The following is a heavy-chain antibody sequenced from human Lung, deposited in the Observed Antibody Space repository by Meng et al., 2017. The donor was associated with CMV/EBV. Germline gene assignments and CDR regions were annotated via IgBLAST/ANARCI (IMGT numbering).Heavy chain of an antibody. V-gene: IGHV4-39*07. CDR2: IYFSGNT. Sequence: QLEDSSQTQAQPSDTRALTVCVSVSSTWSIVSNWGWFRQSPGNGLECIGSIYFSGNTYYNPSLKSRVTMSVGTAQNKFSLTLRSVTAADTAVYYCVTETGYNYDNWGQGALVTVSS. D-gene: IGHD5-24*01. CDR3: VTETGYNYDN. J-gene: IGHJ4*02. CDR1: VSSTWSIVSN.